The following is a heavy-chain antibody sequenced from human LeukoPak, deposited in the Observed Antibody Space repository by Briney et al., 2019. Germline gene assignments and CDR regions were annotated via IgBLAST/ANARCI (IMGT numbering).Heavy chain of an antibody. D-gene: IGHD3-22*01. CDR2: ISSSGSSM. CDR1: GFTFSSYE. V-gene: IGHV3-48*03. CDR3: AREWDSSGNFNWFDP. Sequence: PGGSLRLSCAASGFTFSSYEMNWVRQAPGKGLEWVSYISSSGSSMHYADSVKGRFTISRDNAKNSLYLQMNALRAADTAVYYCAREWDSSGNFNWFDPWGQGTLVTVSS. J-gene: IGHJ5*02.